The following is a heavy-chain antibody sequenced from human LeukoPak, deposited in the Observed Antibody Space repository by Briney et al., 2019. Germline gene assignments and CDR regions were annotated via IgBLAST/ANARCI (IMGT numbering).Heavy chain of an antibody. J-gene: IGHJ4*02. V-gene: IGHV3-7*01. D-gene: IGHD6-19*01. CDR1: GFTISSYW. Sequence: GGSLRLSCAASGFTISSYWMNWVRQAPGKGLEWVANIKQDGSEKKYEDSVKGRFTISRDNAKNSLYLQMNSLRAEDTAVYYCARDSSGWYPNPFDYWGQETLVTVSS. CDR3: ARDSSGWYPNPFDY. CDR2: IKQDGSEK.